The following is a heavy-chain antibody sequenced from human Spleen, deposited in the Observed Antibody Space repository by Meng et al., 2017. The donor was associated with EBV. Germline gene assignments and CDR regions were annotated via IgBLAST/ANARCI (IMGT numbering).Heavy chain of an antibody. CDR1: GFTFSSYV. Sequence: EVQLMESGGGLVQPGGSLILSCAASGFTFSSYVMSWVRQAPGKGLEWVSSIAGSGDTTYYADSVKGRFTISRDNSKNTLYVQMNSLRAEDTAIYYCAKSYHYEDGGLPYWFDPWGQGTLGTVAS. V-gene: IGHV3-23*01. D-gene: IGHD3-22*01. CDR2: IAGSGDTT. CDR3: AKSYHYEDGGLPYWFDP. J-gene: IGHJ5*02.